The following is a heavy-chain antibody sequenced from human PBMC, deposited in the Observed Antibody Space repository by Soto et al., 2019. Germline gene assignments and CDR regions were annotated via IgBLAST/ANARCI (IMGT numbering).Heavy chain of an antibody. V-gene: IGHV1-69*13. CDR1: GGTFSSYA. CDR3: AMYYYDSSGYYSGFDY. D-gene: IGHD3-22*01. J-gene: IGHJ4*02. Sequence: GASVKVSCKASGGTFSSYAISWVRQAPGQGLEWMGGIIPIFGTANYAQKFQGRVTITADESTSTAYMELSSLRSEDTAVYYCAMYYYDSSGYYSGFDYWGQGTLVTVS. CDR2: IIPIFGTA.